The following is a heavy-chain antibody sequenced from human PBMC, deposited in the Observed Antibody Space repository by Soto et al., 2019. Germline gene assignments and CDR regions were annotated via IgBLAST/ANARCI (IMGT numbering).Heavy chain of an antibody. V-gene: IGHV5-10-1*01. CDR3: ARLRFWQQGYLQY. CDR1: GYTFTSYW. Sequence: GESLRISWKGSGYTFTSYWISWVRQMPGKGLEWMGTIDPSDSYTNYSPSFQGHVTISADKSISTAYLQWSSLKASDTAVYYCARLRFWQQGYLQYWGQGTLVTVSS. CDR2: IDPSDSYT. D-gene: IGHD6-13*01. J-gene: IGHJ1*01.